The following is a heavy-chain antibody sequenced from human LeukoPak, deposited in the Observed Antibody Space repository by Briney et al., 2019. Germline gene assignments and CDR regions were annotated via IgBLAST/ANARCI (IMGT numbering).Heavy chain of an antibody. J-gene: IGHJ4*02. CDR2: IYSDGSV. D-gene: IGHD3-16*01. CDR1: GFTFSSYS. Sequence: GGSLRLSCTASGFTFSSYSMNWVRQAPGKGLEWVSVIYSDGSVSYADSVKGRFTISRDNSKNTLYLQINSLRVEDTAVYYCATWGSGMSVQWGQGTLVTVSS. V-gene: IGHV3-53*01. CDR3: ATWGSGMSVQ.